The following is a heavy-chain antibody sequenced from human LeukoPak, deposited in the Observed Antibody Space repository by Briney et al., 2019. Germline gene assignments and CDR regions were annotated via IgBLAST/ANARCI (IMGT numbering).Heavy chain of an antibody. D-gene: IGHD6-13*01. Sequence: GGSLRLSCVASGFTVSDHYMDWVRQAPGRGLGWVGRIRNKPNSYTTEYAASVNGRFTISRDDSQNSLFLQMNSLKTEDTAVYYCSRATGSSWADTHFDYWGQGTLVTVSS. J-gene: IGHJ4*02. CDR2: IRNKPNSYTT. V-gene: IGHV3-72*01. CDR3: SRATGSSWADTHFDY. CDR1: GFTVSDHY.